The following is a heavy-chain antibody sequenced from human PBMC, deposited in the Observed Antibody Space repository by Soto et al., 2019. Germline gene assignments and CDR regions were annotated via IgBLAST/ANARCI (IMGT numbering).Heavy chain of an antibody. CDR1: GFSLSTSGVG. CDR3: AHTGPRVVPAVFDFDY. Sequence: SGPTLVNPTQTLTLTCTFSGFSLSTSGVGVGWIRQPPGKALEWLALIYWDDDKRYSPSLKSRLTITKDTSKNQVVLTMTNMDPVDTATYYCAHTGPRVVPAVFDFDYWGQGTLVTVSS. D-gene: IGHD2-2*01. V-gene: IGHV2-5*02. CDR2: IYWDDDK. J-gene: IGHJ4*02.